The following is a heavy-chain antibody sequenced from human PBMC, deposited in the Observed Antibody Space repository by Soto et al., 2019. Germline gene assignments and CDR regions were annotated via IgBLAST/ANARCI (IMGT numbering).Heavy chain of an antibody. CDR1: GYTLAELS. CDR3: ATTKYSSSSRGNAPVFDP. J-gene: IGHJ5*02. D-gene: IGHD6-6*01. V-gene: IGHV1-24*01. CDR2: FDPEDGET. Sequence: GXSVKVSCEVSGYTLAELSMHWVRQAPVKGLEWMGGFDPEDGETIYAQKFQGRVTMTEDTSTDTAYMELSSLRSEDTAVYYCATTKYSSSSRGNAPVFDPWGQGTLVTVSS.